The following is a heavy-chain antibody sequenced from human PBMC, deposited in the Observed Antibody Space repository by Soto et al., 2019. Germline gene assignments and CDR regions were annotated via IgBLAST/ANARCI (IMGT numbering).Heavy chain of an antibody. CDR3: ARDLDYGDSFEAFDI. Sequence: PSETLSLTCTVSGGSVSSGSYYWSWIRQPPGKGLEWIGYIYYSGSTNYNPSLKSRVTISVDTSKNQFSLKLSSVTAADTAVYYRARDLDYGDSFEAFDIWGQGTMVTVSS. CDR1: GGSVSSGSYY. CDR2: IYYSGST. V-gene: IGHV4-61*01. D-gene: IGHD4-17*01. J-gene: IGHJ3*02.